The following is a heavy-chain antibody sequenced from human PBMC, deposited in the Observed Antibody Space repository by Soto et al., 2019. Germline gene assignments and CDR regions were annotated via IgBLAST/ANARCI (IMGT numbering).Heavy chain of an antibody. Sequence: QVQLVQSGDEVKKSGASVKVSCKASGYTFSKYGISWVRQAPGQGLEWMGWISGYNGLTAYAQNVQGRVTMTIDTPTRTVFMELTSLRSNDTAVYYCARDAGIRGFDSWGQGTLVTVSS. J-gene: IGHJ4*02. V-gene: IGHV1-18*04. CDR3: ARDAGIRGFDS. CDR2: ISGYNGLT. CDR1: GYTFSKYG. D-gene: IGHD3-10*01.